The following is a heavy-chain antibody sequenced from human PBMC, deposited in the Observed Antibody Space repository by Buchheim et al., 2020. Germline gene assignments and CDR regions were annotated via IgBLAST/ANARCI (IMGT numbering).Heavy chain of an antibody. CDR2: IDPSRGGT. CDR3: ARGVAARHYYYYYGMDV. D-gene: IGHD6-6*01. J-gene: IGHJ6*02. CDR1: GYTFASYY. Sequence: QVQLVQSGAEVKKPGDSVKVSCKASGYTFASYYMHWVRQAPGQGLEWMGIIDPSRGGTSYAQKFQGRVTMTRDTSTSTVYMELSSLRSEDTAVYYCARGVAARHYYYYYGMDVWGQGTT. V-gene: IGHV1-46*03.